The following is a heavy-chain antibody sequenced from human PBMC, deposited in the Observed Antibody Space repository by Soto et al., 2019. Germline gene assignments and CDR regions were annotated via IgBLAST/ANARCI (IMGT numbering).Heavy chain of an antibody. J-gene: IGHJ4*02. V-gene: IGHV3-30-3*01. Sequence: QVQLVESGGGVVQPGRSLRLSCAASGFTFSSFPMHWVRQAPGKGLEWMAVISYDGSNKYYADSVKGRFTISRDNSKNTLYLQMNSLRAEDTAVYYCARRGGGYSGTYLGYFDYWGQGTLVTVSS. CDR2: ISYDGSNK. D-gene: IGHD1-26*01. CDR1: GFTFSSFP. CDR3: ARRGGGYSGTYLGYFDY.